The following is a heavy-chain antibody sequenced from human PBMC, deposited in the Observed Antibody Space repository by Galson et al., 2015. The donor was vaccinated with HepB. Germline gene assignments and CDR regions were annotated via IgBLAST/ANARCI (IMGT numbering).Heavy chain of an antibody. J-gene: IGHJ4*02. D-gene: IGHD2/OR15-2a*01. CDR3: VRDFRVSNY. CDR2: INAGETMA. V-gene: IGHV3-74*01. Sequence: SLRLSCAASGFTISSYWMHWVRQAPGKGPVWVSRINAGETMANYADSVKGRFIISRDNAKNTVYLQMNSQRAEDTAVYYCVRDFRVSNYWGQGTLVTVSS. CDR1: GFTISSYW.